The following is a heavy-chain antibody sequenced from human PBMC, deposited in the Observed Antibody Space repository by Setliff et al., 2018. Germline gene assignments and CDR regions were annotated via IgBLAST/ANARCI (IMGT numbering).Heavy chain of an antibody. Sequence: PGESLKISCKGSGYSFSTCWIGWVRQMPGKGREWMGIIYPGDSDPKYSPSFQGQVTISADRSMSTAYLQWNSLKASDTATYYCARHGSGNYYYGMDVWGQGTTVTVSS. CDR1: GYSFSTCW. CDR3: ARHGSGNYYYGMDV. J-gene: IGHJ6*02. V-gene: IGHV5-51*01. D-gene: IGHD2-15*01. CDR2: IYPGDSDP.